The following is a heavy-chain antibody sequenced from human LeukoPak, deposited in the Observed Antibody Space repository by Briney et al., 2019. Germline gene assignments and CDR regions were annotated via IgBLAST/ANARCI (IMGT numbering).Heavy chain of an antibody. Sequence: TTGESLKISCQGSGYSFICYWIGWVRQMPGKDLEWMGNIYPGDSDTRYSPSFQGQVIISVDKSTNTAYLQWSGLKASDTAMYYCARSLAYDTRGFFYKDWGQGTLVTVSS. CDR2: IYPGDSDT. V-gene: IGHV5-51*01. D-gene: IGHD3-22*01. CDR1: GYSFICYW. J-gene: IGHJ4*02. CDR3: ARSLAYDTRGFFYKD.